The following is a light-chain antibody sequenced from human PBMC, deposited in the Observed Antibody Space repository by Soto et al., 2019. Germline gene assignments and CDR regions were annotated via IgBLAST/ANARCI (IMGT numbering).Light chain of an antibody. Sequence: DIQMTQSPSPLSAFVGDRVTITCRASQGIGIHLAWYQQKPGKVPRLLIYAASTLQSGVPSRFSGSGSGTYFTLTISSLQPEDVATDYCQKYNNVPFTFGPGTKVDIK. CDR2: AAS. V-gene: IGKV1-27*01. CDR1: QGIGIH. CDR3: QKYNNVPFT. J-gene: IGKJ3*01.